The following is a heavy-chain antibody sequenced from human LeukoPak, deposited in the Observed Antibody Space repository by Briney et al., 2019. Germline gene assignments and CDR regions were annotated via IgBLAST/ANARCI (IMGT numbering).Heavy chain of an antibody. Sequence: GGSLRLSCAASGFSFSTYAMSWVRQAPGKGLEWVSGVNGNGGSTSYADSVEGRLTIFRDNSKNTVYLQMNSLRVEDTAVYYCAKSLYGGCDYWGQGTVVTVSS. J-gene: IGHJ4*02. CDR2: VNGNGGST. CDR3: AKSLYGGCDY. V-gene: IGHV3-23*01. CDR1: GFSFSTYA. D-gene: IGHD3-16*02.